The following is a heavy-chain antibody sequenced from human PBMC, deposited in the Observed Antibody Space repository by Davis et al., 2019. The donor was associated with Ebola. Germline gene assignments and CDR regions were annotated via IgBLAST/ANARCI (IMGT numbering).Heavy chain of an antibody. CDR1: GVSFSSYG. V-gene: IGHV3-33*05. CDR3: VRDPALVVTGGGWFFGL. Sequence: GESLKISCAASGVSFSSYGMHWVRQAPGKGLEWVAVISYDGSYKVYADSVRGRFTISRDNSKDTLYLQMNSLRAEDTAVYYCVRDPALVVTGGGWFFGLWGRGTLVTVSS. J-gene: IGHJ2*01. D-gene: IGHD2-21*02. CDR2: ISYDGSYK.